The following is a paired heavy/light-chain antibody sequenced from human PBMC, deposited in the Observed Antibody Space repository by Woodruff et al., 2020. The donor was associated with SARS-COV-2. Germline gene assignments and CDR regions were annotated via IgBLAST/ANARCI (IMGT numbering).Heavy chain of an antibody. J-gene: IGHJ4*02. D-gene: IGHD4-4*01. Sequence: EVYLLESGGGFVQPGGSLRLSCAGSGITLRNYGMSWVRQAPGKGLEWVSTVTESGGGTFYADSVKGRFTVSTDDSKNTLYLQMNILRAEDTAVYYCAKDLQRWAFDYWGQGTQVTVSS. CDR3: AKDLQRWAFDY. CDR2: VTESGGGT. V-gene: IGHV3-23*01. CDR1: GITLRNYG.
Light chain of an antibody. CDR2: DAS. V-gene: IGKV3-11*01. Sequence: EIVLTQSPATLSLSPGERATLSCRASQRVSTYLAWYQQKPGQAPRLLMYDASKRATGIPARFSGSGSGTDFTLTISSLEAEDFAVYYCQHGRNWPLTFGGGTKVEIK. CDR3: QHGRNWPLT. J-gene: IGKJ4*01. CDR1: QRVSTY.